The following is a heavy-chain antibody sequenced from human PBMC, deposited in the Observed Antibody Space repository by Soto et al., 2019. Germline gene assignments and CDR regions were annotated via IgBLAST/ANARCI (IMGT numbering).Heavy chain of an antibody. Sequence: QLVQSGAEVKKPEASVKVSCLASGDTFSGYTVDWVRQAPGQGLEWMGWISAGTGNTKYSQKFQAAVTITTDPSANPAYMELRRLRSAPTAVYCCQPARKWCARGSSWRYSSQPTPVQTIACTYGVDVWGQGNTLTVSS. CDR3: QPARKWCARGSSWRYSSQPTPVQTIACTYGVDV. V-gene: IGHV1-3*01. CDR1: GDTFSGYT. D-gene: IGHD6-19*01. J-gene: IGHJ6*02. CDR2: ISAGTGNT.